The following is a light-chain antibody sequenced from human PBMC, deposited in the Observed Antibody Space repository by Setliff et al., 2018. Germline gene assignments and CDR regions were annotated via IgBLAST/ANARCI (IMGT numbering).Light chain of an antibody. CDR3: SSYTVGSTLSV. CDR2: DVT. Sequence: QSVLTQPASVSGSPGQSITFSCTGSSSDVGGYDYVSWYQQHPGKAPKLLIYDVTNRPSGVSNRFSGSKSGNTASLTISGLQAEDEAEYFCSSYTVGSTLSVFGTGTKFTVL. CDR1: SSDVGGYDY. V-gene: IGLV2-14*03. J-gene: IGLJ1*01.